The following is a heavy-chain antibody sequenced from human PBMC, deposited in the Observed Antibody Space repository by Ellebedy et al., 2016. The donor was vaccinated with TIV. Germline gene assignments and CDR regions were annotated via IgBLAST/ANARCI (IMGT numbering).Heavy chain of an antibody. Sequence: GESLKISCAASGFTFNSYAIHWVRQAPGKGLEYVSAISNNGGSTYYADSVKGRFTISRDNSKNTLYLQMSSLTPEDTAVYYCVPKMVVAFEYWGQGTLVTVSS. CDR3: VPKMVVAFEY. CDR2: ISNNGGST. J-gene: IGHJ4*02. CDR1: GFTFNSYA. D-gene: IGHD2-21*01. V-gene: IGHV3-64D*09.